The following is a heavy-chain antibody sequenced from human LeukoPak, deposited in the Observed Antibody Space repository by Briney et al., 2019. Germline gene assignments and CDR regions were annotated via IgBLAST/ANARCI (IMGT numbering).Heavy chain of an antibody. D-gene: IGHD6-19*01. V-gene: IGHV1-46*01. J-gene: IGHJ5*02. CDR3: ATERSGRSGYRSGWFGWFDP. CDR2: INPSGGST. CDR1: GYTFTSYY. Sequence: GASVKVSCKASGYTFTSYYMHWVRQAPGQGLEWMGIINPSGGSTSYAQKFQGRVTMTRDTSTSTVYMELSSLRSEDTAVYYCATERSGRSGYRSGWFGWFDPWGQGTLVTVSS.